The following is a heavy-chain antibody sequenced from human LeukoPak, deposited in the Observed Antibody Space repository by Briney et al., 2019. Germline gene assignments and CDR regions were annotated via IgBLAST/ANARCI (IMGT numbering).Heavy chain of an antibody. CDR3: ARRWFGAPFDY. V-gene: IGHV4-34*01. CDR2: INHRGST. Sequence: SETLSLTCAVYGGSFSGYYWSWIRQPPGKGLEWIGEINHRGSTDYNPSLKSRVTISVDTSRNQFSLKLSSVTAADTAVFYCARRWFGAPFDYWGQGTLLTVSS. CDR1: GGSFSGYY. J-gene: IGHJ4*02. D-gene: IGHD3-10*01.